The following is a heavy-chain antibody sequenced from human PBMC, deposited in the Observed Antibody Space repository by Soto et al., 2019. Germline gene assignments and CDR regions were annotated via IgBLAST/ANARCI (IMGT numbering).Heavy chain of an antibody. D-gene: IGHD2-15*01. CDR3: ASVIQKGYCSGGSCYARPYNWFDP. Sequence: QVQLVQSGAEVKKPGASVKVSCKASGYTFTGYYMHWVRQAPGQGLEWMGWIIPIFGTANYAQKFQGRVTITADESTSTAYMELSSLRSEDTAVYYCASVIQKGYCSGGSCYARPYNWFDPWGQGTLVTVSS. CDR2: IIPIFGTA. V-gene: IGHV1-69*01. CDR1: GYTFTGYY. J-gene: IGHJ5*02.